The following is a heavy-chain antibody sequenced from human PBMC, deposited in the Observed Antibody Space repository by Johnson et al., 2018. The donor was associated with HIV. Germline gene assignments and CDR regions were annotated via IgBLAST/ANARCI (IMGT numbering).Heavy chain of an antibody. J-gene: IGHJ3*02. CDR1: GFTFSSYG. V-gene: IGHV3-30*18. D-gene: IGHD6-13*01. CDR3: AKVRRGSSWYIAFDI. CDR2: ISYDGNNK. Sequence: QVQLVESGGGVVQPGRSLRLSCAASGFTFSSYGMHWVRQAPGKGLEWVTFISYDGNNKYYADSVKGRFTTSRDNSKDTLYLQMNSLRAEDTAVYYCAKVRRGSSWYIAFDIWGQGTMVTVSS.